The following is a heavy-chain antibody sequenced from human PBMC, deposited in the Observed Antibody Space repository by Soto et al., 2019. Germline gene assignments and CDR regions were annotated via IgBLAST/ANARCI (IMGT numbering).Heavy chain of an antibody. CDR1: GYTFTGYY. J-gene: IGHJ4*02. D-gene: IGHD6-6*01. V-gene: IGHV1-18*04. CDR3: ARDLTIAARILDY. Sequence: ASVKVSCKASGYTFTGYYMHWVRQAPGQGLEWMGWINAYNGDTNYAQKLQGRVTMTTDTSTSTAYMELRRLRSDDTAVYYCARDLTIAARILDYWGQGTLVTVSS. CDR2: INAYNGDT.